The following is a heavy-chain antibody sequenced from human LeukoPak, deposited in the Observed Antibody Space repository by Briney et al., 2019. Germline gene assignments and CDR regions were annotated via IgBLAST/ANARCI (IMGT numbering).Heavy chain of an antibody. V-gene: IGHV4-59*08. J-gene: IGHJ4*02. CDR3: ARKPIFASGRHWYYFDS. Sequence: SETLSLTCTVSGGSISTYYWSWVRQPPGKGLEWIGSIYYNVKTHFNPYLKSRVTISLDTSKNQFSLELSSVTAADTAVYYCARKPIFASGRHWYYFDSWGQGTLVTVSS. D-gene: IGHD3-10*01. CDR2: IYYNVKT. CDR1: GGSISTYY.